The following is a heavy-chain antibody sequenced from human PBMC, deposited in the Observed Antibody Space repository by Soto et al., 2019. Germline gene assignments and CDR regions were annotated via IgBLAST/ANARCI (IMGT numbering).Heavy chain of an antibody. V-gene: IGHV4-34*10. CDR2: INHSGIT. J-gene: IGHJ4*02. CDR1: GGSFRGYF. Sequence: SETLSLTCAVYGGSFRGYFWSWLRQPPGKGLEWIGEINHSGITSYSPSLGSRVTTSVDTPKNQFSLRLRSVTAADTAIYYCARRFCSDSYCSYFDYWGRGTLVTVS. CDR3: ARRFCSDSYCSYFDY. D-gene: IGHD2-15*01.